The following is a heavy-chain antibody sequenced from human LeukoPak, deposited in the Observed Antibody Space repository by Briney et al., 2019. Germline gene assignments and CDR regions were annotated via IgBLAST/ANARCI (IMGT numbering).Heavy chain of an antibody. J-gene: IGHJ4*02. CDR3: AKDSTAYSSDWYFDH. CDR2: MSYDENVK. Sequence: GGSLRLSCAASGFTFSSYDMHWVRQAPGKGLEWVAVMSYDENVKFYADSVKGRFTISRDNSKNTLYLQMNSLGADDTAVYYCAKDSTAYSSDWYFDHWGQGTLVTVSS. V-gene: IGHV3-30*18. D-gene: IGHD6-19*01. CDR1: GFTFSSYD.